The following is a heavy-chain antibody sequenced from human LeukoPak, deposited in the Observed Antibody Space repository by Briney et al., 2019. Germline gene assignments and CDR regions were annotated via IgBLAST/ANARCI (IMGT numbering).Heavy chain of an antibody. D-gene: IGHD3-22*01. CDR2: ISAYNGNT. CDR3: AAGDSSGYKQKGDAFDI. V-gene: IGHV1-18*04. J-gene: IGHJ3*02. CDR1: GYTFTGYY. Sequence: GASVKVSCKASGYTFTGYYMHWVRQAPGQGLEWMGWISAYNGNTNYAQKLQGRVTMTTDTSTSTAYMELRSLRSDDTAVYYCAAGDSSGYKQKGDAFDIWGQGTMVTVSS.